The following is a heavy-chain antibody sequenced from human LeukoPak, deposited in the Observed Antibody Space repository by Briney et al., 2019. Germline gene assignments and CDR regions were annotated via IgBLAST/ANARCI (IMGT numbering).Heavy chain of an antibody. J-gene: IGHJ4*02. CDR1: GFTFSSYS. V-gene: IGHV3-21*01. CDR3: ARGTPRVVVVAASYFDY. Sequence: GGSLRLSCAASGFTFSSYSMNWVRQAAGKGLAWVSSISSSSSYIYYADSVKGRFTISRDNAKNSLYLQMNSLRAEDTAVYYCARGTPRVVVVAASYFDYWGQGTLVTVSS. D-gene: IGHD2-15*01. CDR2: ISSSSSYI.